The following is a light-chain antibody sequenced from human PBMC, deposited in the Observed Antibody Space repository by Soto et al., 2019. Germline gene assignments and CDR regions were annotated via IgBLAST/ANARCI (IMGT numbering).Light chain of an antibody. Sequence: EIVLTQSPGTPPLSPGERATLSCRASQSVSSSYLAWYQQKLGQAPRLLIYGASSRATGIPDRFSGSGSGTDFTLTISRLEPEDFAVYYCQQYGSSPLLTFGGGNNVEIK. CDR2: GAS. J-gene: IGKJ4*01. CDR1: QSVSSSY. V-gene: IGKV3-20*01. CDR3: QQYGSSPLLT.